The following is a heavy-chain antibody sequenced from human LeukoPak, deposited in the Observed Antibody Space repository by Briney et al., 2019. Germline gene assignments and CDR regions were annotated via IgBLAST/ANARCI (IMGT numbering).Heavy chain of an antibody. CDR3: AKSIYYYDSGGLDY. V-gene: IGHV3-30*02. D-gene: IGHD3-22*01. CDR2: IRYDGSNK. Sequence: GGSLRLSCAASGFTFSSYGMHWVRQAPGKGLEWVAFIRYDGSNKYYADSVKGRFTISRDNSKNTLYLQMNSLRAEDTAVYYCAKSIYYYDSGGLDYWGQGTLVTVSS. J-gene: IGHJ4*02. CDR1: GFTFSSYG.